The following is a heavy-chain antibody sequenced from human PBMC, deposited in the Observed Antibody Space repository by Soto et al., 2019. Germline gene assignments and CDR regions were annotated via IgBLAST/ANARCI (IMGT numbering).Heavy chain of an antibody. CDR1: GFTFSSYA. D-gene: IGHD4-4*01. J-gene: IGHJ5*02. Sequence: VGSLRLSCAASGFTFSSYAMSWVRQAPGKGLEWVSAISGSGGSTYYADSVKGRFTISRDNSKNTLYLQMNSLRAEDTAVYYCAKDRSNYGAGDWFDPWGEGTLVTVYS. V-gene: IGHV3-23*01. CDR2: ISGSGGST. CDR3: AKDRSNYGAGDWFDP.